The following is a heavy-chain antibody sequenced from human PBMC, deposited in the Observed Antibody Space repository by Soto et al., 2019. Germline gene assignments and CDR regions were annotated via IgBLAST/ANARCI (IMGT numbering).Heavy chain of an antibody. J-gene: IGHJ5*02. V-gene: IGHV3-74*01. CDR1: GFTFRSYW. CDR3: VRSRHSGSSVDP. Sequence: EVQLVESGGGLVQPGGSLRLSCAASGFTFRSYWMHWVRQAPGKGLVWVSRINGDESSTSYADSVKGRFTISRDNAKNTLYLQMNSLRAEYTAVYFCVRSRHSGSSVDPWGQGTLVTVSS. CDR2: INGDESST. D-gene: IGHD6-6*01.